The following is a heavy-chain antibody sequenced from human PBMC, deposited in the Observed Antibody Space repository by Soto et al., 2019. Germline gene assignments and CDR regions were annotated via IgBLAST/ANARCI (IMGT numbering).Heavy chain of an antibody. CDR3: AKSISSSLKDYYYYGMDV. V-gene: IGHV3-66*02. CDR2: IYSGGST. CDR1: GFTFSSNY. D-gene: IGHD6-6*01. Sequence: GGSLRLSCAASGFTFSSNYMSWVRQAPGKGLEWVSVIYSGGSTYYADSVKGRFTISRDNSKNTLYLQMNSLRAEDTAVYYCAKSISSSLKDYYYYGMDVWGQGTTVTVSS. J-gene: IGHJ6*02.